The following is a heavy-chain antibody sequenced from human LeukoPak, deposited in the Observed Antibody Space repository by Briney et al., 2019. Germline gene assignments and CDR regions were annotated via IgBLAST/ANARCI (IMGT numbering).Heavy chain of an antibody. CDR1: GYTFTSYG. CDR3: AREINYYDSSGYYHTFDY. V-gene: IGHV1-18*01. CDR2: ISAYNGNT. D-gene: IGHD3-22*01. Sequence: ASVKVSCKASGYTFTSYGISWVRQAPGQGLEWMGWISAYNGNTNYAQKLQGRVTMTTDTSTSTAYMELSSLRSEDTAVYYCAREINYYDSSGYYHTFDYWGQGTLVTVSS. J-gene: IGHJ4*02.